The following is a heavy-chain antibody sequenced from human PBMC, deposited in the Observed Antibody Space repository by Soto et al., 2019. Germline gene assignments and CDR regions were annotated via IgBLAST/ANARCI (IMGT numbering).Heavy chain of an antibody. CDR1: GFTLSNYG. D-gene: IGHD2-15*01. J-gene: IGHJ3*02. CDR3: AKISSPGGAFDI. CDR2: KSYDGSNK. Sequence: QVQLVESGGGVVQPGRSLRLSCAASGFTLSNYGMHWVRQAPGKGLEWVAIKSYDGSNKYYADSVKGRFTISRDNSQNTLALQLNSLRAEDAAVYYCAKISSPGGAFDIWSQGTMVTVS. V-gene: IGHV3-30*18.